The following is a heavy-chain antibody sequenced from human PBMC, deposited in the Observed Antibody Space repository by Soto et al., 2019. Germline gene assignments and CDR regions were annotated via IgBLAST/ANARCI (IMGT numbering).Heavy chain of an antibody. D-gene: IGHD2-15*01. CDR3: AWDSGAATSYFNY. Sequence: EVQLVESGGGLVKPGGSLRLSGAASGFTFGTYTRNWVRQAPGKVLEWISSVNSDSDYIYYADSVRGSFTISRDNAQSSLYLQMNSLRADDTAVYFCAWDSGAATSYFNYWGQGVLVTVSS. V-gene: IGHV3-21*06. J-gene: IGHJ4*02. CDR2: VNSDSDYI. CDR1: GFTFGTYT.